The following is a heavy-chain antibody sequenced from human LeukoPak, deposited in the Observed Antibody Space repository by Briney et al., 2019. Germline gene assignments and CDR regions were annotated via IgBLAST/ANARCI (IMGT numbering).Heavy chain of an antibody. Sequence: ASVKVPCKVSGYTLTELSMHWVRQAPGKGLEWMGGFDPEDGETIYAQKFQGRVTMTEDTSTDTAYMELSSLRSEDTAVYYCATSPGYCSSTSCLPFDYWGQGTLVTVSS. CDR1: GYTLTELS. J-gene: IGHJ4*02. CDR3: ATSPGYCSSTSCLPFDY. D-gene: IGHD2-2*01. CDR2: FDPEDGET. V-gene: IGHV1-24*01.